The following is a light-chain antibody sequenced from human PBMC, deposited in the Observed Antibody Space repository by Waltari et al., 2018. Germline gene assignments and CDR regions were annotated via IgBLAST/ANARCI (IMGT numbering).Light chain of an antibody. CDR1: SSDVGGYNY. CDR3: SSYTSSSRV. J-gene: IGLJ2*01. V-gene: IGLV2-14*01. CDR2: DVS. Sequence: QSALTQPASVSGSPGQSITLSCTGTSSDVGGYNYFSWYQQHPGKAPKLMIYDVSKRPSGVSNRCSGSKSGNTASLTISGLQAEDEADYYCSSYTSSSRVFGGGTKLTVL.